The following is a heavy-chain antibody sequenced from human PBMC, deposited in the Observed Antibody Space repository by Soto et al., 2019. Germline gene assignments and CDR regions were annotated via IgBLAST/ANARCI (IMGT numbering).Heavy chain of an antibody. J-gene: IGHJ3*02. Sequence: EVQLVESGGDLVQPGGSLRLSCAASGFRFSGHWMHWVRQVPGKGLEWVSRINTDGGSSAYADSVKGRFTISRDNAKNTLYLQMNGLRAEDTAVYYCAREAGYCSRTSCYRRAFDTWGQGTTVTVSS. V-gene: IGHV3-74*03. CDR2: INTDGGSS. CDR3: AREAGYCSRTSCYRRAFDT. D-gene: IGHD2-2*01. CDR1: GFRFSGHW.